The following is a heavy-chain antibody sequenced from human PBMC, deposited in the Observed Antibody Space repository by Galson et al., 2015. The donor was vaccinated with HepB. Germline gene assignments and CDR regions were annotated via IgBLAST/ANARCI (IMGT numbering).Heavy chain of an antibody. CDR2: INPNSGGT. J-gene: IGHJ6*03. V-gene: IGHV1-2*06. CDR3: ARLGYDFWSGYSQYYYYYMDV. Sequence: SVKVSCKASGYTFTGYYMHWVRQAPGQGLEWMGRINPNSGGTNYAQKFQGRVTMTRDTSISTAYMELSGLRSDDAAVYYCARLGYDFWSGYSQYYYYYMDVWGKGTTVTVSS. D-gene: IGHD3-3*01. CDR1: GYTFTGYY.